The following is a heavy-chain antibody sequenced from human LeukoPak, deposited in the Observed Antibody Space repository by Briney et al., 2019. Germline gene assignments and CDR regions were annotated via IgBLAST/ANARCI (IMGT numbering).Heavy chain of an antibody. CDR1: GFTFSSYA. Sequence: GGSLRLSCAASGFTFSSYAMHWVRQAPGKGLEGVAVISYDGSNKYYADSVKGRFTISRDNSKNTLYLQMNSLRAEDTAVYYCARASRHSSSAAFDYWGQGTLVTVSS. J-gene: IGHJ4*02. D-gene: IGHD6-6*01. V-gene: IGHV3-30-3*01. CDR2: ISYDGSNK. CDR3: ARASRHSSSAAFDY.